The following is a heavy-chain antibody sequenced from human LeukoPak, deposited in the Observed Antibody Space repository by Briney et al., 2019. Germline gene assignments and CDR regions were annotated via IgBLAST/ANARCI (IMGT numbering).Heavy chain of an antibody. Sequence: ASETLSLTCSVSGYSISTSNYWAWIRQPPGRGLEWIGHIYYSGGIYYNPSLKSRVTMSVDTSRNQFSLKLSSVTAVDTAVYYCARKTTAGPTKAAFDIWGQGTMVAVST. J-gene: IGHJ3*02. CDR2: IYYSGGI. CDR3: ARKTTAGPTKAAFDI. D-gene: IGHD2-21*02. V-gene: IGHV4-28*05. CDR1: GYSISTSNY.